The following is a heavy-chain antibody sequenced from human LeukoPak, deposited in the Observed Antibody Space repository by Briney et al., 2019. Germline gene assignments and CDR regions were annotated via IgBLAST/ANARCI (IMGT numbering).Heavy chain of an antibody. CDR2: IIPIFGTA. Sequence: ASVKVSCKASGGTFSSYAISWVRQAPGQGLEWMGGIIPIFGTANYAQKFQGRVTITTDESTSTAYTELSSLRSEDTAVYYCARVYGSGSRTGYMDVWGKGTTVTVSS. CDR3: ARVYGSGSRTGYMDV. CDR1: GGTFSSYA. V-gene: IGHV1-69*05. J-gene: IGHJ6*03. D-gene: IGHD3-10*01.